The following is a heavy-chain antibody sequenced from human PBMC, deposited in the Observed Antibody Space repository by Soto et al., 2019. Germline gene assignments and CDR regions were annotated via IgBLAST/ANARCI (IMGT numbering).Heavy chain of an antibody. D-gene: IGHD1-26*01. Sequence: EVQLVESGGGLVKDGGSRRLSCAVSGITFSNAWMAWVRQAPGMGLEWVGRIQKKADGGATEYAASVKGRLSISRDDSKNTLYLQMDSLKTEDSAVYYCTIMGLGTFHYWGQGTLLTVSS. CDR1: GITFSNAW. CDR2: IQKKADGGAT. CDR3: TIMGLGTFHY. J-gene: IGHJ4*02. V-gene: IGHV3-15*01.